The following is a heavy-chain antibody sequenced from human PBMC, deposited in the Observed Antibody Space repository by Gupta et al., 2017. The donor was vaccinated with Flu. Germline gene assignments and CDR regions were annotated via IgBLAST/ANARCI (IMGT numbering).Heavy chain of an antibody. CDR1: GVTFSTYA. Sequence: QVQLVQSGAEVKKPGSLVKVSCMASGVTFSTYAINWVRMAPGQGLELMGGIIPFFGPTNYAQKFQGRVTITGDESTRTAYMEISSLRSGDTAVYYCARKGGGHCSGGSCYSFDFWGQGTLVTVSS. D-gene: IGHD2-15*01. J-gene: IGHJ4*02. V-gene: IGHV1-69*01. CDR3: ARKGGGHCSGGSCYSFDF. CDR2: IIPFFGPT.